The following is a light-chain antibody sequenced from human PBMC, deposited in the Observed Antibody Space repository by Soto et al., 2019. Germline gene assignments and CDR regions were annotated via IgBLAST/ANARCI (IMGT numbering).Light chain of an antibody. CDR3: QQYNDWPRT. V-gene: IGKV3-15*01. J-gene: IGKJ4*01. Sequence: EVVMTQSPGTLSVSPGERATLSCRASQTVSRNLAWYQQRPGQAPRLLIYDVLTRAAGIPARFSGSGSETEFTLTIRSLQSEDFAVYFCQQYNDWPRTFGGGTKVEMK. CDR1: QTVSRN. CDR2: DVL.